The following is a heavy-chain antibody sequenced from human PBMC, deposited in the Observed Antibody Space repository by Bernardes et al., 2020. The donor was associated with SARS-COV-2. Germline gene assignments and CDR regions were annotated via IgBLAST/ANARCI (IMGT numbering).Heavy chain of an antibody. D-gene: IGHD4-17*01. CDR2: INPNSGGT. V-gene: IGHV1-2*04. Sequence: ASVKVSCKASGYTFTGYYMHWVRQAPGQGLEWMGWINPNSGGTNYAQKFQGWVTMTRDTSISTAYMELSRLRSDDTAVYYCARGSMTTVVTDAFDIWGQGTMVTVSS. CDR3: ARGSMTTVVTDAFDI. CDR1: GYTFTGYY. J-gene: IGHJ3*02.